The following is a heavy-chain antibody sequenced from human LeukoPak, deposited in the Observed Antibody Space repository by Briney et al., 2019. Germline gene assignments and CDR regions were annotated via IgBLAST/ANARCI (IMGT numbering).Heavy chain of an antibody. D-gene: IGHD2-2*01. CDR3: ARVSTSCYEFDY. J-gene: IGHJ4*02. Sequence: GASVKVSCKASGYTFTSYGISWVRQAPGQGLEWMGWISAYNGNTNHAQKLQGRVTMTTDTSTSTAYMELRGLRSDDTAVYYCARVSTSCYEFDYWGQGTLVTVSS. V-gene: IGHV1-18*04. CDR1: GYTFTSYG. CDR2: ISAYNGNT.